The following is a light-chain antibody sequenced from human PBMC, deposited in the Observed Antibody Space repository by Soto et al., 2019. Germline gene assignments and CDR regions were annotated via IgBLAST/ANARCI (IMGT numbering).Light chain of an antibody. V-gene: IGLV2-14*01. CDR2: EVN. Sequence: QSALTQPASVSGSPGQSITISCTGTSSDIGGSDFVSWYQQHPGKAPKLVMSEVNNRPSGVSSRFSGSKSGNTASLTISGLQAEDEADCYCCSYTTTNTVVFGGGTKVTVL. CDR1: SSDIGGSDF. J-gene: IGLJ2*01. CDR3: CSYTTTNTVV.